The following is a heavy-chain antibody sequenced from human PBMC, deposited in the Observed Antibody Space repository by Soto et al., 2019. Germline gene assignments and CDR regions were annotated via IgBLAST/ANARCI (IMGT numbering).Heavy chain of an antibody. D-gene: IGHD6-13*01. J-gene: IGHJ6*02. CDR2: IYPGDSDT. CDR1: GYSFTSYW. V-gene: IGHV5-51*01. Sequence: GESLKISCKGSGYSFTSYWLGWVRQMPGKGLEWMGIIYPGDSDTRYSPSFQGQVTISADKSISTAYLQWSSLKASDTAMYYCERHASSSWAYYYYGMDVWGQGTTVTVSS. CDR3: ERHASSSWAYYYYGMDV.